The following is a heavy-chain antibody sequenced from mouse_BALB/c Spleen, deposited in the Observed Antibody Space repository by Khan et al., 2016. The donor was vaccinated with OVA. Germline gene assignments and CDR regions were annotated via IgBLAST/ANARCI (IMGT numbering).Heavy chain of an antibody. J-gene: IGHJ3*01. D-gene: IGHD1-1*02. Sequence: QVQLKQSGAELVRPGVSVKISCKASGFTFTDYAMHWVKQRHAKSIEWIGVISTNYGDADYNQKFQGKASMTVDRSSSTVYMELARLTSEDSAIYYCVRGGKFAYWGQGTLVTVSA. V-gene: IGHV1S137*01. CDR1: GFTFTDYA. CDR2: ISTNYGDA. CDR3: VRGGKFAY.